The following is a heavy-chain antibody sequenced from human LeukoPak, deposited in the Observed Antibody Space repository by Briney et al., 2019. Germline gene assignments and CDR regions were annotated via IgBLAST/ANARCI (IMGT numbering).Heavy chain of an antibody. CDR1: GGSISSGGYY. J-gene: IGHJ4*02. CDR2: IYYSGST. CDR3: ARAHPGALGD. Sequence: PSETLSLTCTVSGGSISSGGYYWIWIRPHPGMGREWIGYIYYSGSTYYNPSLKSRVTISVDTSKNQFSLTLSSVTAADTAVYYCARAHPGALGDWGQGTQVTVSS. D-gene: IGHD2-15*01. V-gene: IGHV4-31*03.